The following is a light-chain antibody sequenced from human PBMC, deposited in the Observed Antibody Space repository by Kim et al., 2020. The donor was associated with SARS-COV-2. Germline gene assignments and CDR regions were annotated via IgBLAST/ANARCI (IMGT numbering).Light chain of an antibody. V-gene: IGKV3-20*01. CDR3: QHCGSPVT. Sequence: LSTGERPPPSGRPSQRIDGNYLASYQQKPGQSPRLLIYAASTKATDIPDRFSGSGSGTDFTLTITRLDPEDFAVYFCQHCGSPVTFGQGTKLEIK. J-gene: IGKJ2*01. CDR1: QRIDGNY. CDR2: AAS.